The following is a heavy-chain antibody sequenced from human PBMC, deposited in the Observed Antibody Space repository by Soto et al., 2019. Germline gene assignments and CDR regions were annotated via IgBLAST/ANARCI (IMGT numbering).Heavy chain of an antibody. D-gene: IGHD2-2*01. CDR3: ARDPGYCSSTSCYDVPHIAYYMDV. J-gene: IGHJ6*03. V-gene: IGHV1-2*04. CDR1: GYTFTGYY. CDR2: INPNSGGT. Sequence: PSVKVSCKASGYTFTGYYMHWVRQAPGQGLEWMGWINPNSGGTNYAQKFQGWVTMTRDTSISTAYMELSRLRSDDTAVYYCARDPGYCSSTSCYDVPHIAYYMDVWGKGTTVTVSS.